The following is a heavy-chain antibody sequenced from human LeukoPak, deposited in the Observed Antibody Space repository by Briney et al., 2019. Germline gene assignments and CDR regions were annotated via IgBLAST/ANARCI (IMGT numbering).Heavy chain of an antibody. J-gene: IGHJ4*02. CDR3: ASRGWLHYYFDY. CDR1: GFTFSSYA. V-gene: IGHV3-23*01. Sequence: TGGSLRLSCAASGFTFSSYAMSWVRQAPGKGLEWVSAISGSGGSTYYADSVRGRFTISRDNSKNTLYLQMNSLRAEDTAVYYCASRGWLHYYFDYWGQGTLVTVSS. CDR2: ISGSGGST. D-gene: IGHD5-12*01.